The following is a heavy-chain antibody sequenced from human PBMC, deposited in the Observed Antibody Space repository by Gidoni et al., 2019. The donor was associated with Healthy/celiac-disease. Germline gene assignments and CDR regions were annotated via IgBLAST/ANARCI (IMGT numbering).Heavy chain of an antibody. CDR1: GFTVSSNY. CDR2: IYSGGST. CDR3: ARSRYSSSSDAFDI. Sequence: EVQLVESGGGLIQPGGSLRLSCAASGFTVSSNYMSWVRQAPGKGLEWVSVIYSGGSTYYADAVTGRFTISRDNSKNTLYLQMNSLRAEDTAVYYCARSRYSSSSDAFDIWGQGTMVTVSS. V-gene: IGHV3-53*01. J-gene: IGHJ3*02. D-gene: IGHD6-6*01.